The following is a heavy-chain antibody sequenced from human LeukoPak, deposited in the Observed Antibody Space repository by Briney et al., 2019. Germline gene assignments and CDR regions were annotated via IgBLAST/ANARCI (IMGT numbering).Heavy chain of an antibody. V-gene: IGHV3-23*01. CDR1: GFTFSSYA. D-gene: IGHD5/OR15-5a*01. CDR3: AKHPPSTRDYYDYMDV. CDR2: ISGSGGST. J-gene: IGHJ6*03. Sequence: GGSLRLSCAASGFTFSSYAMSWLRQAPGKGLECVSGISGSGGSTHYADSVRGRFTISRDNSKNTLYLQMNSLRAEDTAVYYCAKHPPSTRDYYDYMDVWGKGTTVTVSS.